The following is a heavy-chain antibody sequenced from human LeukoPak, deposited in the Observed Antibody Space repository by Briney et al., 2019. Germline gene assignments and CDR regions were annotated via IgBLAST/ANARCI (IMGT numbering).Heavy chain of an antibody. D-gene: IGHD6-19*01. CDR1: GFTFSSYA. V-gene: IGHV3-30-3*01. CDR2: IAYDGSNE. Sequence: GGSLRLSCAATGFTFSSYAMHWVRQAPGKGLEWVAVIAYDGSNEYYADSVKGRFTISRDNSKNTLYLQMNSLRAEDTTVYYCARGHKSSGWKSGMDVWGQGTTVTVSS. CDR3: ARGHKSSGWKSGMDV. J-gene: IGHJ6*02.